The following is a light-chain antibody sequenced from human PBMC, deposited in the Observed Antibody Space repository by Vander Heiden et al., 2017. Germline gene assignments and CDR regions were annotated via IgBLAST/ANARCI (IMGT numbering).Light chain of an antibody. CDR2: KVS. Sequence: DVVMTRSPLSLPVTLGQPASISCRSSQSLVSSDGNTYLSWFQQRPGQSPRRLIYKVSNRDSGVPDRFSGSGSGTDFTLKISRVEAEDVGVYYCIQGTHWPPWTFGQGTKVEIK. V-gene: IGKV2-30*01. CDR1: QSLVSSDGNTY. CDR3: IQGTHWPPWT. J-gene: IGKJ1*01.